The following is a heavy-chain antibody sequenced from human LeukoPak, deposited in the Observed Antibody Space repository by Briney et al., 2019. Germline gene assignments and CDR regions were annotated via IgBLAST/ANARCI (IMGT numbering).Heavy chain of an antibody. CDR3: ARAHFWYAFDI. J-gene: IGHJ3*02. CDR1: GGSISSYY. Sequence: SETLSLTCTVSGGSISSYYWSWIRQPPGKGLEWIGYIYYSGGTNYIPSLKSRVTISVDTSKNQFSLKLSSVTAADTAVYYCARAHFWYAFDIWGQGTMVTVSS. D-gene: IGHD2-8*02. CDR2: IYYSGGT. V-gene: IGHV4-59*01.